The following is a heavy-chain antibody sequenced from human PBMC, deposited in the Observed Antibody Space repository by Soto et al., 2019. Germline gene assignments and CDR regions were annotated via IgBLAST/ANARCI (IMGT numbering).Heavy chain of an antibody. CDR1: GYTFTTYD. D-gene: IGHD3-22*01. V-gene: IGHV1-18*01. CDR2: ISAYNGNT. Sequence: QVQLVQSGGEVKKPGASVKVSCKASGYTFTTYDLSWVRQAPGQGLEWMGWISAYNGNTNYDQNLQGRVTMTTDTSTSTAYMELRSLRSDDTAVYYCARVIGYYYRMDVWGQGTTVTVSS. CDR3: ARVIGYYYRMDV. J-gene: IGHJ6*02.